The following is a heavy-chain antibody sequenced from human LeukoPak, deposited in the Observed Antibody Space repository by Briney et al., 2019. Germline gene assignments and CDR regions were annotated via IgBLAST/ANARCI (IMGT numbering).Heavy chain of an antibody. J-gene: IGHJ3*02. CDR2: ISSNGGST. Sequence: GGSLRLSCAASGFTFSSYAMHWVRQAPGKGLEYVSAISSNGGSTYYANSVKGRFTISRDNSKNTLYLQMGSLRAEDMDVYYCARGGRHMTTVTTGAFDIWGQGTMVSVSS. CDR3: ARGGRHMTTVTTGAFDI. V-gene: IGHV3-64*01. D-gene: IGHD4-17*01. CDR1: GFTFSSYA.